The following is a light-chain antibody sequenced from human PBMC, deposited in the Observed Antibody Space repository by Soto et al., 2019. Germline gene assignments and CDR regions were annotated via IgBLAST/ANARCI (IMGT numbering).Light chain of an antibody. CDR1: SSNIGAGYD. J-gene: IGLJ1*01. CDR3: QSYDSSLSGFYV. V-gene: IGLV1-40*01. Sequence: QSVLTQPPSVSGAPGQRVTISCTGSSSNIGAGYDVHWYQQLPGTAPKLLIYGNSNRPSGVAERFAGSKSGTSASLAITGLQAEDEADYYCQSYDSSLSGFYVFGTGTKVTV. CDR2: GNS.